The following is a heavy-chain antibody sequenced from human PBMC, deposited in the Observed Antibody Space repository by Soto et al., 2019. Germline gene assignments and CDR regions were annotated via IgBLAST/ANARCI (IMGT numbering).Heavy chain of an antibody. Sequence: QVQLVDSGGGGVQPGRSLTISCAASGFTFSTYGMHWVRQTPGKGLEWVAVISYDGTNKFYSDSVKGRFTISRDNFKNTLTLQMNSLRADDTAVYSCAKDLQSYGDYDYYCYGMDVWGLGTRVTVSS. CDR3: AKDLQSYGDYDYYCYGMDV. V-gene: IGHV3-30*18. D-gene: IGHD4-17*01. CDR1: GFTFSTYG. CDR2: ISYDGTNK. J-gene: IGHJ6*02.